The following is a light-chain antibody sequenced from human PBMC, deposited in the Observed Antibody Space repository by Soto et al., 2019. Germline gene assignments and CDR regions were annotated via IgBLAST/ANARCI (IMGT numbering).Light chain of an antibody. J-gene: IGKJ1*01. V-gene: IGKV3-20*01. CDR1: QSVCSNC. Sequence: VLTQSPGTLSLSPGEGATLSCRASQSVCSNCLAWYQQKPGQAPRLLIFGASSRATGIPDRFSGSGSGTDFTLTISRLEPEDFAVYYCQHYGTTPWTFGQGTKVEIK. CDR3: QHYGTTPWT. CDR2: GAS.